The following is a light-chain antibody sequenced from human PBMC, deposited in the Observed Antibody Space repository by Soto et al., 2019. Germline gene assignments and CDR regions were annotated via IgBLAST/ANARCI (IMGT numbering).Light chain of an antibody. Sequence: AIRMTQSPSSLSASIGDRVTITCRASHVVSNYLAWYQQKPGKAPKALIYAASFLQSGVPSRFSGSGSGTDFSLTISSLQPEDVATYYCQEYNSAPSFTFGGGTKVEIK. CDR1: HVVSNY. CDR3: QEYNSAPSFT. CDR2: AAS. V-gene: IGKV1-8*01. J-gene: IGKJ4*01.